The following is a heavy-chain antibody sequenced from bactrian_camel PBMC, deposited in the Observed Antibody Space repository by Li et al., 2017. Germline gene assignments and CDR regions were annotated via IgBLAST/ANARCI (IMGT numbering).Heavy chain of an antibody. CDR3: ATGSPDSDPATAST. CDR1: GIGYDGYC. CDR2: IDSDGST. Sequence: HVQLVESGGGSVQAGGSLRLPCAISGIGYDGYCMGWFRQVPGKEREGVAAIDSDGSTNYTDSVKGRFSISVDNAKNTLYPQMNSLKTEDTAVYYCATGSPDSDPATASTRGQGTQVTVS. V-gene: IGHV3S55*01. D-gene: IGHD4*01. J-gene: IGHJ4*01.